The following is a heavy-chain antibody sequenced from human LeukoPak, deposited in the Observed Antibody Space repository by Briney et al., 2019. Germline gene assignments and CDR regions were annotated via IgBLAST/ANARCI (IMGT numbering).Heavy chain of an antibody. J-gene: IGHJ4*02. CDR3: ARHLGLDRNPYFDH. CDR2: IYYSGNT. CDR1: AGSISNTIYY. Sequence: SETLSLTCTVSAGSISNTIYYWGWIRQPPGKGLEWIGSIYYSGNTFYNPPLKSRVTISVDTSKNQFSLRLNSVTAADTAVYYCARHLGLDRNPYFDHWGQGTLVTVSS. D-gene: IGHD1-14*01. V-gene: IGHV4-39*01.